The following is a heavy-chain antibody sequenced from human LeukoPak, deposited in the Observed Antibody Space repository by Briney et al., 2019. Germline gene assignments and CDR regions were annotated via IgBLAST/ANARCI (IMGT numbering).Heavy chain of an antibody. Sequence: GGSLRLSCTASGFTFSSYAMHWVRQAPGKGLEWVAIISYDESNKYYTDSVKGRFTISRDNSKNRLYLQMHSLRAEDTAVYYCARGGIYCSSTSCYWISVDYWGQGTLVTVSS. J-gene: IGHJ4*02. CDR2: ISYDESNK. CDR1: GFTFSSYA. CDR3: ARGGIYCSSTSCYWISVDY. D-gene: IGHD2-2*01. V-gene: IGHV3-30*04.